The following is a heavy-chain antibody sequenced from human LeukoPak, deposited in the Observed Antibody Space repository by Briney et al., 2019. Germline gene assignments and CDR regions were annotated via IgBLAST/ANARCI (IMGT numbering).Heavy chain of an antibody. D-gene: IGHD2/OR15-2a*01. J-gene: IGHJ4*02. CDR2: IYYSGST. Sequence: SQTLSLTCAVSGGSISSGGYSWSWIRQPPGKGLEWIGYIYYSGSTYYNPSLKSRVTISVDTSKNQFSLKLSSVTAADTAVYYCARDRDEYGYFDYWGQGTLVTVSS. CDR1: GGSISSGGYS. CDR3: ARDRDEYGYFDY. V-gene: IGHV4-31*11.